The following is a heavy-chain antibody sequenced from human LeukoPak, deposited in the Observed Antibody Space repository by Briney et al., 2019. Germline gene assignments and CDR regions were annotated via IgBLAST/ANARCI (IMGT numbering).Heavy chain of an antibody. V-gene: IGHV1-18*01. CDR2: ISAYNGNT. D-gene: IGHD1-26*01. J-gene: IGHJ4*02. Sequence: ASVKVSCKASGYTFTSYSINWVRQAPGQGLEWMGWISAYNGNTKYAQKVQGRVTMTTDTSTSTAYMELKSLRSDDTAVYYFARGLGGSGSYFLTFDCWGQGTLVTVSS. CDR1: GYTFTSYS. CDR3: ARGLGGSGSYFLTFDC.